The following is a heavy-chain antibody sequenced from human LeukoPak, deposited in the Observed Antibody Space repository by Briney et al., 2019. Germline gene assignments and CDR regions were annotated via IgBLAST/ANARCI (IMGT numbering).Heavy chain of an antibody. Sequence: ASVKVSCKASGYSFTRNAIHWVRQAPGQRLEWMGWIDAGNGNTKYSQEFQGRVTITRDTSASTAYMELSSLRSEDMAVYYCTLYNYWGQGTLVTVSS. CDR1: GYSFTRNA. D-gene: IGHD1-14*01. J-gene: IGHJ4*02. CDR2: IDAGNGNT. V-gene: IGHV1-3*03. CDR3: TLYNY.